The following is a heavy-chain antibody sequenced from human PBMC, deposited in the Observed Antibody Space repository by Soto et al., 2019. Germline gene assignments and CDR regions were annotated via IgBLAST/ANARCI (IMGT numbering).Heavy chain of an antibody. J-gene: IGHJ6*02. Sequence: GGSLRLSCAASGFTFSSYGMNWVRQAPGKGLEWVSYISSSSSTIYYADSVKGRFTISRDNAKNSLYLQMNSLRDEDTAVYYCARCSTSPRYYYYYGMDVWGQGTTVTVSS. CDR1: GFTFSSYG. V-gene: IGHV3-48*02. CDR3: ARCSTSPRYYYYYGMDV. D-gene: IGHD2-2*01. CDR2: ISSSSSTI.